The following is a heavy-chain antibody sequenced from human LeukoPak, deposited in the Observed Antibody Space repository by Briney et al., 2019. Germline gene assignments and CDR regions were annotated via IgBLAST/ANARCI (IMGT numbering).Heavy chain of an antibody. V-gene: IGHV4-34*08. CDR1: GFTFSSYR. Sequence: PGGSLRLSCAASGFTFSSYRMNWVRQPPGKGLEWIGEINHSGSTNYNPSLKSRVTISVDTSKNQFSLQLNSVTPEDTAVYYCARLENWAFDFWGQGTLITVSS. D-gene: IGHD7-27*01. CDR3: ARLENWAFDF. J-gene: IGHJ4*02. CDR2: INHSGST.